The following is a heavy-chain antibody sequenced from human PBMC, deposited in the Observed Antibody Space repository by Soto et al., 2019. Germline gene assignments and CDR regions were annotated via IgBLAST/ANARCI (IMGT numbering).Heavy chain of an antibody. CDR2: ISSSSSYI. J-gene: IGHJ4*02. CDR3: AREIPIVGALDY. D-gene: IGHD1-26*01. CDR1: GFTFSSYS. V-gene: IGHV3-21*01. Sequence: EVQLVESGGGLVKPGGSLRLSCAASGFTFSSYSMNWVREAPGKGLEWVSSISSSSSYIYYADSVKGRFTISRDNAKNSLYVQMNSLRAEYTAVYYCAREIPIVGALDYWGQGTLVSVSS.